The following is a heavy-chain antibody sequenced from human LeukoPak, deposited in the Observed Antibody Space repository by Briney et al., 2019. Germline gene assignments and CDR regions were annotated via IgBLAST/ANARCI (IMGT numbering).Heavy chain of an antibody. D-gene: IGHD3-3*01. CDR1: GFSFSSYW. J-gene: IGHJ4*02. CDR3: ARAVRAHPPADF. Sequence: GGSLRLSCATSGFSFSSYWMHWVRQAPGKGLVWVSRINSDGSSTTYADSVKGRSSISRDNAKNTLYLHLDSLRAEDTGVYYCARAVRAHPPADFWGQGTLVTVSS. CDR2: INSDGSST. V-gene: IGHV3-74*01.